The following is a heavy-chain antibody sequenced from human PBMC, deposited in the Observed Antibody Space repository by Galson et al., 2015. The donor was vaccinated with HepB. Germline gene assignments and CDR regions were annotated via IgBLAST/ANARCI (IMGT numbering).Heavy chain of an antibody. D-gene: IGHD1-26*01. CDR1: GYTFSSYG. J-gene: IGHJ3*02. CDR2: ITAYNGKT. CDR3: ANDSGTYTDAFDI. V-gene: IGHV1-18*04. Sequence: SVQVSCKASGYTFSSYGITWVRQAPGQGLEWMGWITAYNGKTNYAQQFQGRVTMTIDTSTSIAYMELRSLRSDDTAVYYCANDSGTYTDAFDIWGQGTMVTISS.